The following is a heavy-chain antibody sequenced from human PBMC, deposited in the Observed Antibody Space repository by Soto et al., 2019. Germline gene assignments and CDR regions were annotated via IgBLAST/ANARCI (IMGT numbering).Heavy chain of an antibody. CDR3: ARYQKGPFDY. D-gene: IGHD2-2*01. J-gene: IGHJ4*02. V-gene: IGHV4-30-4*01. CDR1: GGSISSGDYY. CDR2: IYYTGST. Sequence: SETLSLTCTVSGGSISSGDYYWSWIHQPPGKGLEWIGYIYYTGSTYYNPSLKSRLTISVDTSKNQFSLKLTSVTAADTAVYFCARYQKGPFDYWGQGTLVTVSS.